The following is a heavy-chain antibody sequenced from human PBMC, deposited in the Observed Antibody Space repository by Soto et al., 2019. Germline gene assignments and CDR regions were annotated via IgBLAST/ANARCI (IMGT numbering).Heavy chain of an antibody. D-gene: IGHD3-16*02. J-gene: IGHJ4*02. CDR1: GFTFRTYA. CDR3: AKEKDYDFNWGSDRFTSHY. V-gene: IGHV3-23*01. Sequence: GGSLRLSCTASGFTFRTYAMTWFRQAPGKGLEWVSAISGSAGTFYATSVKGRFTISRDNSRSTVYLQMHSLRAEDSAIYYCAKEKDYDFNWGSDRFTSHYWSRGTLVTVSS. CDR2: ISGSAGT.